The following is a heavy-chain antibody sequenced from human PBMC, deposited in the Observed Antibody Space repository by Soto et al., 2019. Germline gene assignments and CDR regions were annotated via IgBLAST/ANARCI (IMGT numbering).Heavy chain of an antibody. V-gene: IGHV3-48*02. CDR3: ALTPLTFAEYLQH. CDR2: ISSSSSTI. Sequence: EVQLVESGGGLVQPGGSLRLSCAASGFTFSSYSMNWVRQAPGKGLEWVSYISSSSSTIYYADSVKGRFTISRDNANNSLYLQMNSLRDEDTAVYYWALTPLTFAEYLQHWGQGTLVTVSS. CDR1: GFTFSSYS. J-gene: IGHJ1*01. D-gene: IGHD2-15*01.